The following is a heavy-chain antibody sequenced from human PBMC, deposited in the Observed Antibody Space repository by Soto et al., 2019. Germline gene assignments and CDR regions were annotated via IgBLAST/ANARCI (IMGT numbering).Heavy chain of an antibody. J-gene: IGHJ3*02. Sequence: SETLSLTCSVCGGSISSSSYYWNWIRQSPGKGLEWIGSVYYSGTTYYNPSLKRRVTISVDTYNQFSLKLSSVTAADTAYYFCARRPMVGPVAENAFAIWGQGTRVTVSS. V-gene: IGHV4-39*01. D-gene: IGHD6-19*01. CDR2: VYYSGTT. CDR1: GGSISSSSYY. CDR3: ARRPMVGPVAENAFAI.